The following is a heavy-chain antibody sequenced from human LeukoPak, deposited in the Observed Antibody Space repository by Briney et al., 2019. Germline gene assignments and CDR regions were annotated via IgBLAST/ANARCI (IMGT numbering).Heavy chain of an antibody. CDR3: ARTTTNRYYYYGMDV. CDR2: IYSGGST. CDR1: GFTFSSYS. J-gene: IGHJ6*02. Sequence: GGSLRLSCAASGFTFSSYSMNWVRQAPGKGLEWVSVIYSGGSTYYADSVKGRFTISRDNSKNTLYLQMNSLRAEDTAVYYCARTTTNRYYYYGMDVWGQGTTVTVSS. D-gene: IGHD4-4*01. V-gene: IGHV3-66*01.